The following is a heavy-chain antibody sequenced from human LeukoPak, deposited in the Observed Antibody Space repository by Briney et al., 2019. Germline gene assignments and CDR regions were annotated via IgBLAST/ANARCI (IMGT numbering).Heavy chain of an antibody. J-gene: IGHJ6*02. Sequence: PSETLSLTCAVSGGSFSVYYWAWIRQPPGKGLEWIGEISHSASTNYNPSLKSRVTISVETSKNQFSLKMSSVTAADTAVYYCARGSYYYYYGIDVWGQGTTVIVSS. CDR2: ISHSAST. V-gene: IGHV4-34*01. CDR1: GGSFSVYY. CDR3: ARGSYYYYYGIDV.